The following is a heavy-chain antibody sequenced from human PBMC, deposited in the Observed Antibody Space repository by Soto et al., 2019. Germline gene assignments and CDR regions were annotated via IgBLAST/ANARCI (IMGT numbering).Heavy chain of an antibody. CDR1: GCTFSSYA. CDR2: IIPIFGTA. D-gene: IGHD2-15*01. J-gene: IGHJ4*02. CDR3: AGLVVAAPRRYYFDY. Sequence: QVQLVQSGSEVKKPGSSVKVSFKASGCTFSSYAISWVRQAPGQGLEWMGGIIPIFGTANYAQKFQGRVTITADESTSTAYMELSSLRSEDTAVYYCAGLVVAAPRRYYFDYWGQGTLVTVSS. V-gene: IGHV1-69*01.